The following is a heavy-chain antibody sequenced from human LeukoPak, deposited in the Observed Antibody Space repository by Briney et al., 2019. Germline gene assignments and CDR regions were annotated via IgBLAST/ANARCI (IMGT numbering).Heavy chain of an antibody. CDR3: ARASYDILTGTQGPFDY. V-gene: IGHV4-30-2*01. Sequence: SQTLSLTCAVSGGSISSGGYSWSWIRQPPGKGLEWIGYIYHSGSTYYNPSLKSRVTISVDTSKNQFSLKLSSVTAADTAVYYCARASYDILTGTQGPFDYWGQGTLVTVSS. CDR2: IYHSGST. CDR1: GGSISSGGYS. J-gene: IGHJ4*02. D-gene: IGHD3-9*01.